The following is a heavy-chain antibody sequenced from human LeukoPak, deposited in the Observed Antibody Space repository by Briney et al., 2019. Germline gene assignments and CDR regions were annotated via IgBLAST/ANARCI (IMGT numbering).Heavy chain of an antibody. CDR2: INPNSGGT. D-gene: IGHD3-9*01. Sequence: ASVKVSCKASGYTFTGYYMHWVRQAPGQGLEWMGWINPNSGGTNYAQKFQGRVTMTRDTSISTAYMELRSLRSDDTAVYYCARVHYDILTGYSYFDYWGQGTLVTVSS. CDR1: GYTFTGYY. J-gene: IGHJ4*02. V-gene: IGHV1-2*02. CDR3: ARVHYDILTGYSYFDY.